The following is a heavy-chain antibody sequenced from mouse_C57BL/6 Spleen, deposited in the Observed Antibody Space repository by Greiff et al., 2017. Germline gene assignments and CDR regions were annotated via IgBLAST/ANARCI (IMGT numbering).Heavy chain of an antibody. CDR3: ARTGGNCLDY. CDR2: IYPSDSET. J-gene: IGHJ2*01. CDR1: GYTFTSYW. D-gene: IGHD2-1*01. Sequence: QVQLQQPGAELVRPGSSVKLSCKASGYTFTSYWMDWVKQRPGQGLEWIGNIYPSDSETHYNQKFKDKATLTVDKSSSTAYMQLSSLTSEDSAVXYCARTGGNCLDYWGQGTTLTVSA. V-gene: IGHV1-61*01.